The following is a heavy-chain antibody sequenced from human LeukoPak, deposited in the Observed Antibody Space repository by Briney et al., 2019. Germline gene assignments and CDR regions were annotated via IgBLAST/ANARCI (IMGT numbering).Heavy chain of an antibody. CDR2: IYYSGNT. CDR3: ARHYGP. J-gene: IGHJ4*02. CDR1: GGSISSTTYY. V-gene: IGHV4-39*01. D-gene: IGHD3-10*01. Sequence: SETLSLTCIVSGGSISSTTYYWGWIRQPPGKRLEWIGSIYYSGNTYYNPSLKSRVTISIDTSKNQFSLKLNSVTATDTAMYYCARHYGPWGQGTLVTVSS.